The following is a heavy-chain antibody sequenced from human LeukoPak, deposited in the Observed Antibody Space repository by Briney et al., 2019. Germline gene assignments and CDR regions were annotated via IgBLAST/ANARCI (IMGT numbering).Heavy chain of an antibody. D-gene: IGHD6-19*01. J-gene: IGHJ4*02. CDR2: IKQDGSEK. CDR1: GFTFSSYW. CDR3: ARGPDLSSGWYGVEY. Sequence: GGSLRLSCAASGFTFSSYWMTWVRQAPGKGLEWVADIKQDGSEKYYVDSVKGRFTISRDNGKNSLYLQMNSLRAEDTAVYYCARGPDLSSGWYGVEYWGQGTLVTVSS. V-gene: IGHV3-7*02.